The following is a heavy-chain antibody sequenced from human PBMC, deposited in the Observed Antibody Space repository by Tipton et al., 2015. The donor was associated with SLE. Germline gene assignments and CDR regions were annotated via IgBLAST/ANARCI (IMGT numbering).Heavy chain of an antibody. J-gene: IGHJ3*01. V-gene: IGHV4-59*11. Sequence: TLSLTCTVSGGSITNHYWNWIRQPPGKGLEWIGYIYYSGTTNYNPSLKSRVTLSADTSKNQFSLNLSSVTAADTAVYYCARSTLGQQLGKDAFDSWGQGTMVTISS. CDR3: ARSTLGQQLGKDAFDS. CDR1: GGSITNHY. D-gene: IGHD6-13*01. CDR2: IYYSGTT.